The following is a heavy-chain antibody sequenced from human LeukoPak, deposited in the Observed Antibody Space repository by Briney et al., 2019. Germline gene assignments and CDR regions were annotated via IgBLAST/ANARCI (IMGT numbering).Heavy chain of an antibody. CDR2: ISSSSSYI. CDR1: GFTFSSYS. J-gene: IGHJ4*02. CDR3: ARAPTMVQGQHDY. V-gene: IGHV3-21*01. Sequence: PGGSLRLSCAASGFTFSSYSMNWVRQAPGKGLEWASSISSSSSYIYYADSVKGRFTISRDNAKNSLYLQMNSLRAEDTAVYYCARAPTMVQGQHDYWGQGTLVTVSS. D-gene: IGHD3-10*01.